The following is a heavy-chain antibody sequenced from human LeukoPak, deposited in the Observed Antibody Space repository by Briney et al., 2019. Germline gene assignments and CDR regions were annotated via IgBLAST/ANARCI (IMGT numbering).Heavy chain of an antibody. CDR2: INSDGSST. CDR1: GFTFSNYW. CDR3: ARDPLVGHHPEY. J-gene: IGHJ4*02. V-gene: IGHV3-74*01. Sequence: GGSLRLSCAASGFTFSNYWMHWVRQAPGRGLVWVSRINSDGSSTSYADSVRGRFTISRDNAKNSLYLQMNSLRAEDTAVYYCARDPLVGHHPEYWGQGTLVTVSS. D-gene: IGHD2-21*01.